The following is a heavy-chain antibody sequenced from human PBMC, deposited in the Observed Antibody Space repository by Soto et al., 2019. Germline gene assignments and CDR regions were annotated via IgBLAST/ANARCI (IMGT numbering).Heavy chain of an antibody. Sequence: SETLSLTCTVSGGSISSYYWSWIRQPPGKGLEWIGYIYYSGSTNYNPSLKSRVTISVDTSKNQFSLKLSSVTAADTAVYYCARDTTDYGDYVFDYWGQGTLVTVSS. CDR1: GGSISSYY. V-gene: IGHV4-59*01. J-gene: IGHJ4*02. CDR3: ARDTTDYGDYVFDY. CDR2: IYYSGST. D-gene: IGHD4-17*01.